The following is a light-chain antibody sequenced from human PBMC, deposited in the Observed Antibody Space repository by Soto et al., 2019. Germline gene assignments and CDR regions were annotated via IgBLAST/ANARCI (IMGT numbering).Light chain of an antibody. V-gene: IGKV3-15*01. Sequence: DIMMTQSPGTLSVSPGESATLSCRASQSVGSYLAWYQQKPGQAPRLLIYGASTRATGIPARFSGSGSGTEFTLTISGLQSEDVAIYYCQQYNKWPPVTFGQGTKLEIK. CDR3: QQYNKWPPVT. CDR1: QSVGSY. J-gene: IGKJ2*01. CDR2: GAS.